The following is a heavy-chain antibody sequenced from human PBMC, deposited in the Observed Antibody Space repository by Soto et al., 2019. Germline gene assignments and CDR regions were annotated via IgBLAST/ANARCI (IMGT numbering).Heavy chain of an antibody. D-gene: IGHD6-13*01. CDR3: AKDLRGPAAGTWYFDL. Sequence: EVQLLESGGGLVQPGGSLRLSCAASGLTFSSYAMGWVRQVPGQGLEWVSAISATSTNAYYADSVKGRFTISRDNSQNTQYMEMNSLSADDTAVYYCAKDLRGPAAGTWYFDLWGRGTLVTVSS. CDR2: ISATSTNA. J-gene: IGHJ2*01. V-gene: IGHV3-23*01. CDR1: GLTFSSYA.